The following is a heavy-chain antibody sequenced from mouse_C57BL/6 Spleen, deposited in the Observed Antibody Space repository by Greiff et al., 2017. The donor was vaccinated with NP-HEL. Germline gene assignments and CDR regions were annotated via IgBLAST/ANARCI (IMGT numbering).Heavy chain of an antibody. CDR2: IDPSDSET. V-gene: IGHV1-52*01. D-gene: IGHD1-1*01. CDR1: GYTFTSYW. CDR3: VRLGRDWYFDV. J-gene: IGHJ1*03. Sequence: QVQLQQSGAELVRPGSSVKLSCKASGYTFTSYWMHWVKQRPIQGLEWIGNIDPSDSETHYNQKFKDKATLTVDKSSSTAYMQLSSLTSEDSAGSYCVRLGRDWYFDVWGTGTSVTVSS.